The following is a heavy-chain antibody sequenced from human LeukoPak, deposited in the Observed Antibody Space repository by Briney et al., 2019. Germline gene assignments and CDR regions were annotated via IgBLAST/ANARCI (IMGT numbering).Heavy chain of an antibody. CDR3: ARAFGVLGGLNWFDP. V-gene: IGHV1-18*01. CDR1: GYTFTIYG. CDR2: ISAYNGNT. D-gene: IGHD3-10*01. Sequence: ASVKVSCKASGYTFTIYGISWVRQAPGQGLEWMGWISAYNGNTNYAQKLQGRVTMTTETSTSTAYMELRSLRSDDTAVYYCARAFGVLGGLNWFDPWGQGTLVTVSS. J-gene: IGHJ5*02.